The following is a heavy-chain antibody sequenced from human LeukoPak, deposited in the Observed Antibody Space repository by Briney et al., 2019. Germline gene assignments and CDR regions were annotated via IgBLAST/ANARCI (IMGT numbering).Heavy chain of an antibody. CDR1: GFTFSDYY. CDR3: ARDVDKYYYGSSAYPAIGY. V-gene: IGHV3-11*01. D-gene: IGHD3-22*01. Sequence: GGSLRLSCAASGFTFSDYYMSWIRQAPGEGLEWISYISSGGTTIKFADSVKGRFTISRDNAKNSLYLQMNSLRAEDTAVYYCARDVDKYYYGSSAYPAIGYWGQGTLVTVSS. CDR2: ISSGGTTI. J-gene: IGHJ4*02.